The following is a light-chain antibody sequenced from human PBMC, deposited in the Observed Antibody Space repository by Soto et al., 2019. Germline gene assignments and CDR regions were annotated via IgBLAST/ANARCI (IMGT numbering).Light chain of an antibody. CDR1: TGTVTSGHY. Sequence: QAVVTQEPSLTVSPGGTVTLTCGSSTGTVTSGHYPYWFQQKPGQAPRTLIYDTSKKHFWTPARFSGSLLGGKAALTLSGAQPEDEADYYCLLSYSGARGFGGGTQLTVL. CDR2: DTS. CDR3: LLSYSGARG. V-gene: IGLV7-46*01. J-gene: IGLJ3*02.